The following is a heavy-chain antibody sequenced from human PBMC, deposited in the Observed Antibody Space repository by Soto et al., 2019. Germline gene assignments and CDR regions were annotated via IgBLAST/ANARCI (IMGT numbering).Heavy chain of an antibody. Sequence: QVQLVESGGGLVKPGGSLRLSCAASGFTFSDYYMSWIRQAPGKGLEWLSYISSSSSYTNYADSVKGRFTISRDYAKNSLYLQVNSLRAEDTAVYFCATSHDSGSYGTFDYWGQGTLVTVSS. J-gene: IGHJ4*02. CDR3: ATSHDSGSYGTFDY. V-gene: IGHV3-11*06. CDR2: ISSSSSYT. CDR1: GFTFSDYY. D-gene: IGHD3-10*01.